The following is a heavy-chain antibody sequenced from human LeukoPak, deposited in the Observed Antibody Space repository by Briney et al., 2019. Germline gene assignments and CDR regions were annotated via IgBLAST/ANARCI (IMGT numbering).Heavy chain of an antibody. CDR2: INHSGST. V-gene: IGHV4-34*01. J-gene: IGHJ4*02. Sequence: SETLSLTCAVYGGSFSGYYWSWIRQPPGKGLEWIGEINHSGSTNYNPSLKSRVTISVDTSKNQFSLKLTSVTAADTAVYYCARLGPGGHGEFDYWGQGTLVTVSS. D-gene: IGHD5-12*01. CDR1: GGSFSGYY. CDR3: ARLGPGGHGEFDY.